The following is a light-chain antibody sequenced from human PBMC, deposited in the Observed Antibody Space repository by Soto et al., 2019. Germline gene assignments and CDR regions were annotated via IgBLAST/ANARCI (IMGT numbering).Light chain of an antibody. CDR3: SSYTSSSTPWV. J-gene: IGLJ3*02. CDR1: SSDVGGYNY. Sequence: QSVLTQPASVSGSPGQSITISCTGTSSDVGGYNYVSWYQQHPGKAPKLMIYEVSNRPSGVSNRFSGSKSGNTASLTISGLQAEDEADYYCSSYTSSSTPWVFGGGTQLTGL. CDR2: EVS. V-gene: IGLV2-14*01.